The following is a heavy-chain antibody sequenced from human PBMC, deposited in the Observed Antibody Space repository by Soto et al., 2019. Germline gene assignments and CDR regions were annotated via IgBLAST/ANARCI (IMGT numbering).Heavy chain of an antibody. D-gene: IGHD4-17*01. J-gene: IGHJ3*02. CDR3: ARVHTVTTSGGEAFDI. CDR1: GYSFTSYY. CDR2: INPSGGST. Sequence: AVSVKVSCKASGYSFTSYYMHWVRQAPRQGLEWMGIINPSGGSTSYAQKFQGRVTMTRDTSTSTVYMELSSLRSEDTAVYYCARVHTVTTSGGEAFDIWGQGTMVTVSS. V-gene: IGHV1-46*03.